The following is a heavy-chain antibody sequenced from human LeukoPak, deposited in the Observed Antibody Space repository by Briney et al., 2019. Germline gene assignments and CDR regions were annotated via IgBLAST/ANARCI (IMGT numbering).Heavy chain of an antibody. CDR1: GFTFSSYS. Sequence: PGGSLRLSCAASGFTFSSYSMNWVRQAPGKGLEWVSAISGSGGSTYYADSVKGRFTISRDNSKNTLYLQMNSLRAGDTAVYYCAKVPNDYVWGSYRYFDYWGQGTLVTVSS. D-gene: IGHD3-16*02. CDR3: AKVPNDYVWGSYRYFDY. V-gene: IGHV3-23*01. J-gene: IGHJ4*02. CDR2: ISGSGGST.